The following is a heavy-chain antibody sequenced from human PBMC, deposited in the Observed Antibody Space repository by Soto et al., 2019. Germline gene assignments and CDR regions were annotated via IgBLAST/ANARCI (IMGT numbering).Heavy chain of an antibody. J-gene: IGHJ4*02. Sequence: EVQLLESGGGLVQPGGSLRLSCAASGFTFTNYAMTWVRQAPGKGLEWVSISSSSGSGGSTNYADSVKGRVTISRDNSKNTLYLQMNSLRVEDTAVYYCAKDRDDYRNYVFDYWGQGTMVTVSS. CDR2: SSGSGGST. CDR1: GFTFTNYA. CDR3: AKDRDDYRNYVFDY. V-gene: IGHV3-23*01. D-gene: IGHD4-4*01.